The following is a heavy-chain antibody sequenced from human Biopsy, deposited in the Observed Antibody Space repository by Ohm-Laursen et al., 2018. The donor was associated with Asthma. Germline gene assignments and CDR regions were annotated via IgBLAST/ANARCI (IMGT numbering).Heavy chain of an antibody. J-gene: IGHJ5*01. CDR1: GGSMSSSSYY. CDR3: ARDLSGYCTSSACYGFDS. V-gene: IGHV4-39*07. Sequence: GTLSLTCTVSGGSMSSSSYYWGWIRQPPGKGLEWMGSISYTGSAYHNPSLESRVTVSVDTSKNQFSLKLSSATAADTAVYYCARDLSGYCTSSACYGFDSWGQGTLVTVSS. CDR2: ISYTGSA. D-gene: IGHD2-8*01.